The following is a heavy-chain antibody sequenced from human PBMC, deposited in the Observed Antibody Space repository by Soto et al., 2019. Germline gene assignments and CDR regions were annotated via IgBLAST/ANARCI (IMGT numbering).Heavy chain of an antibody. V-gene: IGHV4-34*01. CDR2: INHSGST. J-gene: IGHJ6*02. CDR1: GGSFSGYY. Sequence: SETLSLTCAVFGGSFSGYYWTWARQPPGKGLEWIGEINHSGSTNYNPSLKSRVAIALDTSKSRFSLKLTSVTAADTAVYYCARGWFGELSYYGLDVWGQGTTVTVSS. D-gene: IGHD3-10*01. CDR3: ARGWFGELSYYGLDV.